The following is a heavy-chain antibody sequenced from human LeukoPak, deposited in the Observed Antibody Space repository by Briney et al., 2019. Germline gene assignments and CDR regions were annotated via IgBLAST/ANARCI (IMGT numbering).Heavy chain of an antibody. Sequence: SVKVSCKASGGTFSSYAISWVRQAPGQGLEWMGGIIPIFGTANYAQKFQGRVTITTDESTSTAYMELSSLRSEDTAVYYCATPFRGNYVWGSYRPPHDAFDIWGQGTMVTVSS. D-gene: IGHD3-16*02. V-gene: IGHV1-69*05. CDR2: IIPIFGTA. J-gene: IGHJ3*02. CDR3: ATPFRGNYVWGSYRPPHDAFDI. CDR1: GGTFSSYA.